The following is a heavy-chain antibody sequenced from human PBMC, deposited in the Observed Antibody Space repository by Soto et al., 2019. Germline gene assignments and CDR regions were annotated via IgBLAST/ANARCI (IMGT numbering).Heavy chain of an antibody. D-gene: IGHD3-22*01. J-gene: IGHJ4*02. Sequence: EVQLVESGGDLVQPGGSLRLSCAASGFTFSTYWMHWVRQAPGKGLLWVSRIKTDGTYATYADSVKGRFTISRDNAKNTLYLQMNSLRVEDAAAYYCAAGRSGYYANWGQGTLVTVSS. CDR1: GFTFSTYW. CDR3: AAGRSGYYAN. V-gene: IGHV3-74*01. CDR2: IKTDGTYA.